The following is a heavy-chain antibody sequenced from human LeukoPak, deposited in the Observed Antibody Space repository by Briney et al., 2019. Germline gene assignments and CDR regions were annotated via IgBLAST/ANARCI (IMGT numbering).Heavy chain of an antibody. Sequence: SETLSLTCAVYGGSFSGYYWSWIRQPPGKGLEWIGEINHSGSTNYNPSLKSRVTISVDTSKNQFSLKLSSVTAADTAVYYCARRDILWWKNAFDIWGQGTMVTVSS. J-gene: IGHJ3*02. CDR2: INHSGST. V-gene: IGHV4-34*01. CDR1: GGSFSGYY. CDR3: ARRDILWWKNAFDI. D-gene: IGHD2-21*01.